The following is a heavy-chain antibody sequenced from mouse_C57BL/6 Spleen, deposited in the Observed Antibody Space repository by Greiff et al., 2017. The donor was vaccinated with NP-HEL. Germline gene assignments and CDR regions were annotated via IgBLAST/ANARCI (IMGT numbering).Heavy chain of an antibody. Sequence: EVKLVESGGGLVKPGGSLKLSCAASGFTFSSYAMSWVRQTPEKRLEWVATISDGGSYTYYPDNVKGRFTISRDNAKNNLYLQMSHLKSEDTAMYYCARDDDYGSYFDYWGQGTTLTVSS. D-gene: IGHD1-1*01. CDR1: GFTFSSYA. CDR3: ARDDDYGSYFDY. V-gene: IGHV5-4*01. CDR2: ISDGGSYT. J-gene: IGHJ2*01.